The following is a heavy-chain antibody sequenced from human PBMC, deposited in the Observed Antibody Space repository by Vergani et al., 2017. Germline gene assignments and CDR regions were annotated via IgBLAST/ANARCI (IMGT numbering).Heavy chain of an antibody. CDR2: ISSSSSYI. J-gene: IGHJ2*01. Sequence: EVQLVESGGGLVKPGGSLRLSCAASGFTFSSYSMNWVRQAPGKGLEWVSSISSSSSYIYYADSVKGRFTISRDNAKNSLYLQMNSLRAEDTAAYYCAREGCSSTSCYAGWYFDLWGRGTLVTVSS. CDR3: AREGCSSTSCYAGWYFDL. V-gene: IGHV3-21*01. D-gene: IGHD2-2*01. CDR1: GFTFSSYS.